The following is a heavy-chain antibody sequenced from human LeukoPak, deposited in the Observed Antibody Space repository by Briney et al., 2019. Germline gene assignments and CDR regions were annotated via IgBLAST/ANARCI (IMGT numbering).Heavy chain of an antibody. V-gene: IGHV4-59*01. CDR3: ARARPYYYASGSYHWFDP. CDR1: GGSISSYY. Sequence: SETLSLTCTVAGGSISSYYWSWIRQPPGKGLEWIGYIYYSGSTNYNPSLKSRVTISVDTSKNQFSLKLSSVTAADTAVYYCARARPYYYASGSYHWFDPWGQGTLVTVSS. J-gene: IGHJ5*02. CDR2: IYYSGST. D-gene: IGHD3-10*01.